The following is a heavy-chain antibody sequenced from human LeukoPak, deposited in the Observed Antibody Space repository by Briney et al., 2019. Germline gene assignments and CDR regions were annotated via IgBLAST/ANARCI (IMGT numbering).Heavy chain of an antibody. V-gene: IGHV3-23*01. CDR2: ISGTGGST. Sequence: PGGSLRLSCAASGFTFSSYSMNWVRQAPGKGLEWVSLISGTGGSTYYVASLRGRITISRDNSKNTLYLRMSSLRAADTAVYYCAKEYCSNSVCHSLDYWGQGTLVTVSS. D-gene: IGHD2-8*01. CDR1: GFTFSSYS. J-gene: IGHJ4*02. CDR3: AKEYCSNSVCHSLDY.